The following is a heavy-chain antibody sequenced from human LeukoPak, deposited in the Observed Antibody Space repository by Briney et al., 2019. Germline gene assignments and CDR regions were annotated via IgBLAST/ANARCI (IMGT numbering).Heavy chain of an antibody. CDR3: GYSSGWDSAFDI. CDR1: GGSISSSSYY. Sequence: SETLSLTCTVSGGSISSSSYYWGWIRQPPGKGLEWIGSIYYSGSTYYNPSLKSRVTISVDTSKNQFSLKLSSVTAADTAVYYCGYSSGWDSAFDIWGQGTMVTLSS. CDR2: IYYSGST. J-gene: IGHJ3*02. V-gene: IGHV4-39*01. D-gene: IGHD6-19*01.